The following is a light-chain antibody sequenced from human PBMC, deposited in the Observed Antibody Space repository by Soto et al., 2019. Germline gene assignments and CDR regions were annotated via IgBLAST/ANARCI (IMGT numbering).Light chain of an antibody. J-gene: IGKJ1*01. CDR1: QSVSNNY. CDR3: PQYSSSAT. CDR2: GAS. V-gene: IGKV3-20*01. Sequence: EIVWTQSPGTLSLSPGERATLSCRASQSVSNNYLAWYQQKPGQAPRLLIYGASNRATGIPDRFSGSGSGTDFTLTISRLEPEDFAVYYSPQYSSSATFGQCTKVDIK.